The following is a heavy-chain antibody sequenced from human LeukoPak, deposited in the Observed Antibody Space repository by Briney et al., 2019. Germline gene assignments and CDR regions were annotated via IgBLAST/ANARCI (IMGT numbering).Heavy chain of an antibody. Sequence: LAGGSLRLSCAASGFTFSSYGMHWVRQAPGKGLEWVAVISYDGSNKYYADSVKGRFTISRDNSKNTLYLQMNSLRAEDTAVYYCARDRYSSSWYLDYWGLGTLVTVSS. J-gene: IGHJ4*02. CDR3: ARDRYSSSWYLDY. V-gene: IGHV3-30*03. D-gene: IGHD6-13*01. CDR2: ISYDGSNK. CDR1: GFTFSSYG.